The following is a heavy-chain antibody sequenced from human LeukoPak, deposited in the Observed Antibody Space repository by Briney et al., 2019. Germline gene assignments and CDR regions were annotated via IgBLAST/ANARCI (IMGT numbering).Heavy chain of an antibody. Sequence: SETLSLTCAVYGGSFSGYYWSWIRQPPGKGLEWIGEINHSGSTNYNPSLKSRVTISVDTSKNQFSLKLSSVTAADTAVYYCAKGPDPGKVGAAIYYYYGMDVWGQGTTVTVSS. CDR3: AKGPDPGKVGAAIYYYYGMDV. D-gene: IGHD1-26*01. CDR2: INHSGST. J-gene: IGHJ6*02. CDR1: GGSFSGYY. V-gene: IGHV4-34*01.